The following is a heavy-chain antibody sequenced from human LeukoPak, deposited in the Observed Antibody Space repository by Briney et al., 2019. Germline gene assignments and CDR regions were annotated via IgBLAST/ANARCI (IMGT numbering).Heavy chain of an antibody. J-gene: IGHJ4*02. Sequence: GGSLRLSCAASGFTFSSYAMHWVRQAPGKGLEWVAVISYDGSNKYYADSVKGRFTISRDNSKNTLYLQMNSLRAEDTAVYYCARELDTLPDYWGQGTLATVSS. D-gene: IGHD2-15*01. CDR2: ISYDGSNK. CDR1: GFTFSSYA. CDR3: ARELDTLPDY. V-gene: IGHV3-30-3*01.